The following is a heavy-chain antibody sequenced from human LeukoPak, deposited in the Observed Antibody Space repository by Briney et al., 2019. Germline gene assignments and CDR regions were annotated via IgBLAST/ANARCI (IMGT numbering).Heavy chain of an antibody. D-gene: IGHD6-6*01. V-gene: IGHV5-51*01. J-gene: IGHJ4*02. Sequence: GESLKISCEGSGYSFTNYWIGWVRQMPGKGLEWMGIIYPGDSDTRYSPSFQGQVTISADKSISTAYLQWSSLKASDTAMYYCARQGSGAAQSAALDYWGQGTQVTVSS. CDR1: GYSFTNYW. CDR2: IYPGDSDT. CDR3: ARQGSGAAQSAALDY.